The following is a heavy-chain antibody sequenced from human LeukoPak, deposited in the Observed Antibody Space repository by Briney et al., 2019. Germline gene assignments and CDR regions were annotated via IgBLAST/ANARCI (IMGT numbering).Heavy chain of an antibody. D-gene: IGHD5-18*01. Sequence: PSETLSLTCTVSGGSISSGSYYWSWIRQPAGKGLEWIGRIYTSGSTNYNPSLKSRVTISVDTSKNQFSLKLSSVTAADTAVYYCARVKIPDTAPDYWGQGTLVTVSS. CDR1: GGSISSGSYY. V-gene: IGHV4-61*02. CDR2: IYTSGST. J-gene: IGHJ4*02. CDR3: ARVKIPDTAPDY.